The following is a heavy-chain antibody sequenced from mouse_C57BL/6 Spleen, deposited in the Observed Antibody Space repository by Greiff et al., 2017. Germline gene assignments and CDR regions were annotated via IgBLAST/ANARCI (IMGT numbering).Heavy chain of an antibody. CDR3: APITTVVRYFDG. J-gene: IGHJ1*03. V-gene: IGHV1-66*01. CDR1: GYSFTSYY. D-gene: IGHD1-1*01. Sequence: VMLVESGPELVKPGASVKISCKASGYSFTSYYIHWVKQRPGQGLEWIGWIYPGSGNTKYNEKFKGKATLTADTYSSTAYMQLSSLTSEDSAVYYCAPITTVVRYFDGWGTGTTVTVSS. CDR2: IYPGSGNT.